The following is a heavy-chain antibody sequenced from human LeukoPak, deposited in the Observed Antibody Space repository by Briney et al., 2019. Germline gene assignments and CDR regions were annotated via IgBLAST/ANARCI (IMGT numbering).Heavy chain of an antibody. J-gene: IGHJ6*03. D-gene: IGHD2-2*01. CDR1: GYTFTSYD. V-gene: IGHV1-8*03. CDR2: MNPNSGNT. Sequence: ASVKVSCKASGYTFTSYDINWVRQATGQGLEWMGWMNPNSGNTGYAQKFQGRVTITRNTSISTAYMELSSLRSEDTAVYYCARAPLPRKWDIVVVPAAEHDYYYYMDVWGKGTTVTVSS. CDR3: ARAPLPRKWDIVVVPAAEHDYYYYMDV.